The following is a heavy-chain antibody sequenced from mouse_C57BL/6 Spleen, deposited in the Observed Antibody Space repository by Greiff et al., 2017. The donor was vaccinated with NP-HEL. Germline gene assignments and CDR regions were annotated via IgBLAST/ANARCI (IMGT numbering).Heavy chain of an antibody. D-gene: IGHD2-4*01. V-gene: IGHV10-3*01. CDR3: VRDGGYYDYVWFAY. CDR2: IRSKSSNYAT. J-gene: IGHJ3*01. CDR1: GFTFTTYA. Sequence: EVKVEESGGGLVQPKGSLKLSCAASGFTFTTYAMHWVRQAPGKGLEWVARIRSKSSNYATYYADSVKDRFTISRDDSQSMLYLQMNNLKTEDTAMYYCVRDGGYYDYVWFAYWGQGTLVTVSA.